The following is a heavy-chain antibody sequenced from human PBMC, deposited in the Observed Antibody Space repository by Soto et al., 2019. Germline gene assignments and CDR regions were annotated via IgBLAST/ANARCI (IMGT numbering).Heavy chain of an antibody. J-gene: IGHJ4*02. CDR3: ARDSPPVDY. CDR1: GYTFTNYG. CDR2: ISAHNGNK. Sequence: QVQLVQSGAEVKKPGASVKVSCKASGYTFTNYGISWVRQAPGQGLEWMGWISAHNGNKKYAQKVQGRVTMTTDTSTSTGYMALRSLRSDDTAVYYCARDSPPVDYWGQGTLVTVSS. V-gene: IGHV1-18*01.